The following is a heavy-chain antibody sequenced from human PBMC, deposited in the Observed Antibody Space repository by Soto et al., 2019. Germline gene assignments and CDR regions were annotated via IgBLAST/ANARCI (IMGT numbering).Heavy chain of an antibody. CDR1: GGSMSSDGFY. D-gene: IGHD3-9*01. J-gene: IGHJ3*02. CDR2: FYYSGST. Sequence: QVLLQESGPGLLKPSQTLSLTCTMSGGSMSSDGFYWSWIRQHPGKGLEWIGDFYYSGSTSYTPSLQSRLLISVDTSKNQFSLRLTSVTAADTAVYYCARRHDILTGSDAFDIWGQGTKVTVSS. V-gene: IGHV4-31*03. CDR3: ARRHDILTGSDAFDI.